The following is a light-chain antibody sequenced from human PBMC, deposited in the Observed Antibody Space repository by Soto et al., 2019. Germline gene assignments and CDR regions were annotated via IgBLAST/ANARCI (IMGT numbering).Light chain of an antibody. Sequence: EIVMTQSPATLSVSPGERATLSCRASQSVTSNLAWYQQKPGQPPRRLIYGASTRATGIPARFSGSGSGTELTLTISSLKSEDFAVYYCQQYNNWPLTFGGGTKVEIK. J-gene: IGKJ4*01. CDR3: QQYNNWPLT. V-gene: IGKV3-15*01. CDR2: GAS. CDR1: QSVTSN.